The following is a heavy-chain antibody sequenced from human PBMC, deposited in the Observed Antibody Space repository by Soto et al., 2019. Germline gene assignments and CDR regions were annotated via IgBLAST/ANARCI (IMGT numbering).Heavy chain of an antibody. CDR1: GFSLNNARMG. J-gene: IGHJ4*02. D-gene: IGHD1-26*01. V-gene: IGHV2-26*01. CDR2: IFSNDEK. CDR3: ARNGRGVGARPLDY. Sequence: QVTLKESGPVLVKPTETLTLTCTVSGFSLNNARMGVSWIRQPPGKALEWLAHIFSNDEKSYSTSLRSRLTISKETSKSQVVLPMTNMDPVDTATYYCARNGRGVGARPLDYWGQGTLVTVSS.